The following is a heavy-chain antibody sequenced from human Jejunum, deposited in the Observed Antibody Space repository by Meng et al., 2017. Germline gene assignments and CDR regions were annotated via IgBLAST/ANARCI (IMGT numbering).Heavy chain of an antibody. D-gene: IGHD3-9*01. Sequence: GGSLRLSCAASGFTLSSYWMHWVRQTPGNGLVWVSRINNAGMFTTYADSVKGRFTISRDNAKNTLYLQMNSLRAEDTAVYYCTRTMFYDGRADYFYAMDVWGHGNTVNVAS. CDR3: TRTMFYDGRADYFYAMDV. V-gene: IGHV3-74*01. J-gene: IGHJ6*02. CDR2: INNAGMFT. CDR1: GFTLSSYW.